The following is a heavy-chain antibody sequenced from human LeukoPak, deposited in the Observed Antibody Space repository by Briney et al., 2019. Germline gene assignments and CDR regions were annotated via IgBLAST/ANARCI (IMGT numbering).Heavy chain of an antibody. V-gene: IGHV4-59*01. Sequence: SETLSLTCTVSGGSISSYYWSWIRQPPGKGLEWIGYIYYSGSTNYNPSLKSRVTISVDTSRNQFSLKLSSVTAADTAVYYCARDATQGAFDIWGQGTMVTVSS. J-gene: IGHJ3*02. CDR1: GGSISSYY. CDR3: ARDATQGAFDI. CDR2: IYYSGST. D-gene: IGHD1-1*01.